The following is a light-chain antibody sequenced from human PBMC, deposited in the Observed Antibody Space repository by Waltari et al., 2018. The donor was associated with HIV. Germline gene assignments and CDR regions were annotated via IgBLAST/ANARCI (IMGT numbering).Light chain of an antibody. Sequence: DIQMTPTPSILSASVGDRVTITCRASRDVRNWLAWYKQKPGKAPKLLIYKVSSLESGVPSRFSGSGSGTEFTLTINSLQPDDFATYYCQQFNYYWTFGQGTKVEVK. CDR1: RDVRNW. V-gene: IGKV1-5*03. CDR3: QQFNYYWT. J-gene: IGKJ1*01. CDR2: KVS.